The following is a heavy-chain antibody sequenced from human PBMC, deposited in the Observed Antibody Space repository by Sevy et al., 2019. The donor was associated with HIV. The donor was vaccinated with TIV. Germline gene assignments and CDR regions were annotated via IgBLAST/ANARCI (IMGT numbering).Heavy chain of an antibody. J-gene: IGHJ4*02. CDR2: MRYDGSNK. CDR3: AKSISGRITIFGGRDY. CDR1: GFTFSSYG. D-gene: IGHD3-3*01. V-gene: IGHV3-30*02. Sequence: GGSLRLSCAASGFTFSSYGMHWVRQAPGKGLEWVAFMRYDGSNKYYADSVKGRFTISRDNSKNTLYLQMNSLRAEDTAVYYCAKSISGRITIFGGRDYWGQGTLVTVSS.